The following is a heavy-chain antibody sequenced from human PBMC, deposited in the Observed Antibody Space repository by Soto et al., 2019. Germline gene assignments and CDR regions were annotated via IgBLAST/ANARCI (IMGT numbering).Heavy chain of an antibody. D-gene: IGHD3-3*01. CDR2: ITSTSSYK. Sequence: GGSLRLSCAASGFTFSEYYMGWIRQAPGKGLEWVSYITSTSSYKNYADSVRGRFTISRDNAKNSLYLQMNSLRAEDTAVYYCASLRLWGSFDIWGQGTLVTVSS. V-gene: IGHV3-11*06. CDR1: GFTFSEYY. CDR3: ASLRLWGSFDI. J-gene: IGHJ3*02.